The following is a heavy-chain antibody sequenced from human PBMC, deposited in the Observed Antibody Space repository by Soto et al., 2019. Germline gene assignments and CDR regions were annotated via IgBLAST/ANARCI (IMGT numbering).Heavy chain of an antibody. CDR2: FDLENGET. CDR3: AIEVRRSNQFDH. CDR1: GHTLTELS. V-gene: IGHV1-24*01. Sequence: ASVKVSCKVSGHTLTELSIHWVRQAPGEGLEWMGGFDLENGETIYAQRFQGRVTMTEESSADTPXXXXXXXXXXDTAVYYCAIEVRRSNQFDHWGQGTMVTVSS. J-gene: IGHJ4*02. D-gene: IGHD3-10*01.